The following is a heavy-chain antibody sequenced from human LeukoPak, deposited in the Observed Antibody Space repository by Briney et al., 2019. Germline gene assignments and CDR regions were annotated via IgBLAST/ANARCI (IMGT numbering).Heavy chain of an antibody. CDR1: GFIFSNYA. Sequence: GGSLRLSCAASGFIFSNYAMYWARQAPGKGLEWVSAISGRSDNTYYADSVKGRSTLSRDSSKNTLYLQMNSLRADDTAVYYCAKWGDYDVLTGYYVSDFWGQGTLVTVSS. CDR2: ISGRSDNT. V-gene: IGHV3-23*01. J-gene: IGHJ4*02. D-gene: IGHD3-9*01. CDR3: AKWGDYDVLTGYYVSDF.